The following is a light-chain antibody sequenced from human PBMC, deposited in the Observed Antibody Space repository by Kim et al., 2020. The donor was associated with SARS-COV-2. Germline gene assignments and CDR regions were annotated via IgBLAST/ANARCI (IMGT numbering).Light chain of an antibody. CDR2: EVS. CDR3: SSYAGSNKRV. V-gene: IGLV2-8*01. Sequence: QSALTQPPSASGSPGQSVTISCTGTSSDVSGYNYVSWYQQHPGKAPKLMIYEVSKRPSGVPDRFSGSKSGNTASLTVSGLQAEDEADYYCSSYAGSNKRVFGGGTQLTVL. CDR1: SSDVSGYNY. J-gene: IGLJ2*01.